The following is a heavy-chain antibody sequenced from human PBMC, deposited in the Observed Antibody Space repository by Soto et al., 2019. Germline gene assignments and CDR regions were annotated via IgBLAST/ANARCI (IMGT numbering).Heavy chain of an antibody. CDR3: ARGRRLLGTSYYFDY. CDR1: GGTFTSYA. CDR2: IIPIFTTT. Sequence: QEQLVQSGAEVKRPGSSVKVSCKASGGTFTSYAINWVRQAPGQGLEWMGAIIPIFTTTNYAQRFQGRVTITADKSTNTVYMELSSLRSEDTARYYCARGRRLLGTSYYFDYWGQGTLVTVSS. D-gene: IGHD4-17*01. J-gene: IGHJ4*02. V-gene: IGHV1-69*06.